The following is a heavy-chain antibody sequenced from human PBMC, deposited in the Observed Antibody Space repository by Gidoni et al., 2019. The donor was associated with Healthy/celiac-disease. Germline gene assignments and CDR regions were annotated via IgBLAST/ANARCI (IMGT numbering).Heavy chain of an antibody. CDR2: INHSGNT. CDR3: ARVYYDFWTSLPSWFDP. V-gene: IGHV4-34*01. Sequence: QVQLQQWGAGLLKPSETLSLTCAVYGGSFSGYYWSWIRQPPGKGLEWIGDINHSGNTNYNPSLKSRVTMSVDTSKNKFSLKLSSVTAADTAVYFCARVYYDFWTSLPSWFDPWGQGTLVTVSS. D-gene: IGHD3-3*01. CDR1: GGSFSGYY. J-gene: IGHJ5*02.